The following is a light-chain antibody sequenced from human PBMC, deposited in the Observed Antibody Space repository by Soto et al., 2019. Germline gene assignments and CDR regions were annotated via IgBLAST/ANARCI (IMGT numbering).Light chain of an antibody. V-gene: IGLV2-8*01. CDR1: QNDIGVYDF. CDR2: EVV. J-gene: IGLJ1*01. Sequence: QAALTQPPSASAVPGQSVTISCTGTQNDIGVYDFVSWYQHHPGKAPRLIIYEVVQRPSGVPDRFSGSKSGNTASLTVSGLQAADEADYFCKSYAGSNTYVFGSGTKVTV. CDR3: KSYAGSNTYV.